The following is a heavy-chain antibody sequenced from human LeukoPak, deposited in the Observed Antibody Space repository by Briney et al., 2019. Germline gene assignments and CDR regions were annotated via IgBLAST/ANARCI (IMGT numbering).Heavy chain of an antibody. J-gene: IGHJ5*02. V-gene: IGHV3-15*01. CDR3: TTDLLGLCSSTGCYDNWLDP. Sequence: GGSLRLSCAASGFIFSNAWMTWVRQAPGKGLEWVGRIKSKTDGGTIDSDAPVKGRFTISRDDSKDTLYLPMNSLKTEDTALYYFTTDLLGLCSSTGCYDNWLDPWGQGTLVTVSS. CDR1: GFIFSNAW. CDR2: IKSKTDGGTI. D-gene: IGHD2-2*01.